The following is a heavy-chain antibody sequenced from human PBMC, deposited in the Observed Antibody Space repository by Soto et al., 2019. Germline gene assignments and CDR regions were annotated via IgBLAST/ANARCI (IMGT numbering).Heavy chain of an antibody. CDR3: AREATYYYDSSGYYYFDY. V-gene: IGHV3-33*08. J-gene: IGHJ4*02. CDR2: IWYDGSNK. Sequence: LSLTCAVYGGSFSGYYWSWIRQPPGKGLEWVAVIWYDGSNKYYADSVKGRFTISRDNSKNTLYLQMNSLRAEDTAVYYCAREATYYYDSSGYYYFDYWGQGTLVTVSS. D-gene: IGHD3-22*01. CDR1: GGSFSGYY.